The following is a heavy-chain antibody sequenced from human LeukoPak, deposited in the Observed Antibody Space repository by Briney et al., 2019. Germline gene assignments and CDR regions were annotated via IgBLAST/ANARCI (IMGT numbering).Heavy chain of an antibody. CDR2: IRYDGSNK. J-gene: IGHJ4*02. CDR1: GFTFSSYG. Sequence: GGSLRLSCAASGFTFSSYGMHWVRQAPGKGLEWVAFIRYDGSNKYYADSVKGRFTISRDNSKNTLYLQMNSLRAEDTAVYYCGSRRTAMFGVIKGPIDYWGQGTLVTVSS. V-gene: IGHV3-30*02. CDR3: GSRRTAMFGVIKGPIDY. D-gene: IGHD3-3*01.